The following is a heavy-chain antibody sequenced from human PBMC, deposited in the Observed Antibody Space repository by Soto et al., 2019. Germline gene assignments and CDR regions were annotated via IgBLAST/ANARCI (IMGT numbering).Heavy chain of an antibody. Sequence: SETLSLTCTVSGGSISSSSYYWGWIRHPPGKGLEWIGSIYYSGSTYYNPSLKSRVTISVDTSKNQFSLKLSSVTAADTAVYYSARQSAVAGNCFDPWGQGTLVTVSS. CDR1: GGSISSSSYY. CDR2: IYYSGST. V-gene: IGHV4-39*01. D-gene: IGHD6-19*01. CDR3: ARQSAVAGNCFDP. J-gene: IGHJ5*02.